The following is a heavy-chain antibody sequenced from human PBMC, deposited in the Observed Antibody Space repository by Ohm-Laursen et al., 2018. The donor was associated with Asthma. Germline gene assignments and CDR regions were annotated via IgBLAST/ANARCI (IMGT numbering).Heavy chain of an antibody. Sequence: SDTLSLTCTISGSSISSYYWSWIRQSPGKGLEWIGYFFLRGNDNYNPSLRSRVTMSMGTSRDQFSLNLRSVTAADTAVYYCARVGIAARVIDYWGQGTLVTVSS. CDR2: FFLRGND. CDR3: ARVGIAARVIDY. J-gene: IGHJ4*02. CDR1: GSSISSYY. D-gene: IGHD6-6*01. V-gene: IGHV4-59*07.